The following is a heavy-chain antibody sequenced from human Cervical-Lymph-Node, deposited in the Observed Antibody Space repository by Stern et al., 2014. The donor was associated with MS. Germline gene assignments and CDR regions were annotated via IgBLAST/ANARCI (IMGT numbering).Heavy chain of an antibody. CDR2: IWYDGSNK. J-gene: IGHJ6*02. V-gene: IGHV3-33*01. D-gene: IGHD6-13*01. CDR3: ARALGYSSSWYPGYYGMDV. Sequence: QVQLVESGGGVVQPGRSLRLSCAASGFTFSSYGMHWVRQAPGKGLEWVAVIWYDGSNKYYADSVKGRFTISRDNSKNTLYLQMNSLRAEDTAVYYCARALGYSSSWYPGYYGMDVWGQGTTVTVSS. CDR1: GFTFSSYG.